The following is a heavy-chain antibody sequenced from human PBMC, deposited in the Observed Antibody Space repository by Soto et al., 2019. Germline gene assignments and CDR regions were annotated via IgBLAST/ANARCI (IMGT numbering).Heavy chain of an antibody. V-gene: IGHV3-23*01. CDR1: GFTFSSYA. CDR2: ISGSGGST. D-gene: IGHD6-13*01. Sequence: GGSLRLSCAASGFTFSSYAMSWVRQAPGKGLEWVSAISGSGGSTYYGDSVKGRFTISRDNSKNTLYLQMNSLRAEDTAVYYCAKDERTYSSSFYNYWGQGTLVTVSS. CDR3: AKDERTYSSSFYNY. J-gene: IGHJ4*02.